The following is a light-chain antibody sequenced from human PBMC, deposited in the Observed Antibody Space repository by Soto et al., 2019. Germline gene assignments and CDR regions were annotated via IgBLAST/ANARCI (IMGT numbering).Light chain of an antibody. Sequence: EIVMTQSPATLSVSPGERATLSCRASQTVTGGLAWYQQKPGQAPRLLLYGASTRATGVPDRFSGSGSGTDFTLTISSLQSEDFAVYYCQQYNDWPPYTFGQGTNVEIK. CDR3: QQYNDWPPYT. CDR1: QTVTGG. V-gene: IGKV3-15*01. CDR2: GAS. J-gene: IGKJ2*01.